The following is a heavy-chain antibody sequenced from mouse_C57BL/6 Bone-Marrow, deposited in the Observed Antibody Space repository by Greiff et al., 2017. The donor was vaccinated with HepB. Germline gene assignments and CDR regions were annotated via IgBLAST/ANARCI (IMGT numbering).Heavy chain of an antibody. CDR2: INPNYGTT. CDR1: GYSFTDYN. Sequence: VQLQQSGPELVKPGASVKISCKASGYSFTDYNMNWVKQSNGKSLEWIGVINPNYGTTSYNQKFKGKATLTVDQSSSTAYMQLHSLTSEDAAVYYCGRWDDGYYRFADWGQGTLVTVSA. J-gene: IGHJ3*01. CDR3: GRWDDGYYRFAD. V-gene: IGHV1-39*01. D-gene: IGHD2-3*01.